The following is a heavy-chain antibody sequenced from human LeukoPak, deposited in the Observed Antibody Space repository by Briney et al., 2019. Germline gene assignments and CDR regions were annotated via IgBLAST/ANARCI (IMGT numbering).Heavy chain of an antibody. CDR3: ARRGYCSGGRCYSFHFDY. D-gene: IGHD2-15*01. V-gene: IGHV3-30*03. J-gene: IGHJ4*02. CDR2: MSYDGTNK. Sequence: PGRSLRLSCAASGFTFSSHGMHWVRQAPGKGLEWVALMSYDGTNKVYADSVKGRFTISRDNSKNTLYLEMNNPRAEDTAVYYCARRGYCSGGRCYSFHFDYWGQGTLVTVSS. CDR1: GFTFSSHG.